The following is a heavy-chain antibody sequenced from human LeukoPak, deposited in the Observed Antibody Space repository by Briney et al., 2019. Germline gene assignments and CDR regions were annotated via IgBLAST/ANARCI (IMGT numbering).Heavy chain of an antibody. CDR3: ARLPAYCSSTSCYYDY. Sequence: GSLRLSCAASGFSFGGFWMRWLRQAPGKGLEWVANISPEGSDKYYKDSVKGRFTVSRDNAKDSLYLQMNSLRAEDTAVYYCARLPAYCSSTSCYYDYWGQGTLVTVSS. V-gene: IGHV3-7*01. CDR1: GFSFGGFW. J-gene: IGHJ4*02. D-gene: IGHD2-2*01. CDR2: ISPEGSDK.